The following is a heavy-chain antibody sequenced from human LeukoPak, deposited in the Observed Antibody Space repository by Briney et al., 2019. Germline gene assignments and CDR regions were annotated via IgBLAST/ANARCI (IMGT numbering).Heavy chain of an antibody. Sequence: SETLSLTCTVSGYSISSGYYWGWIRQPPGKGLEWIGSIYHSGSTYYNPSLKSRVTISVDTSKNQFSLKLSSVTAADTAVYYCARDDHYYYDSSGDPYYFDYWGQGTLVTVSS. J-gene: IGHJ4*02. V-gene: IGHV4-38-2*02. D-gene: IGHD3-22*01. CDR1: GYSISSGYY. CDR3: ARDDHYYYDSSGDPYYFDY. CDR2: IYHSGST.